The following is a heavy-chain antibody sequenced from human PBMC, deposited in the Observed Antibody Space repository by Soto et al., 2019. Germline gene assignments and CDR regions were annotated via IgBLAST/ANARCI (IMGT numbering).Heavy chain of an antibody. CDR1: GYKVSTWHNFTSYW. Sequence: GESLKISCMGSGYKVSTWHNFTSYWIAWVRQMPGEGLEWMGIIYPGDSDTRYSPSFQGQVTISADRSISTAYLQWSSLKASDTAMYYCARHRVDYDILTASSYGMDVWGQGTTVTVSS. V-gene: IGHV5-51*01. J-gene: IGHJ6*02. CDR3: ARHRVDYDILTASSYGMDV. D-gene: IGHD3-9*01. CDR2: IYPGDSDT.